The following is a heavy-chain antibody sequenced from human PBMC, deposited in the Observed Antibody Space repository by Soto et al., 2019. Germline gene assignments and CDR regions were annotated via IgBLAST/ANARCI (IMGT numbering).Heavy chain of an antibody. V-gene: IGHV3-7*01. Sequence: GGSLRLSCAASGFTFSSYWMSWVRQAPGKGLEWVANIKQDGSEKYYVDSVKGRFTISRDNAKNSLYLQMNSLRAEDTAVYYCARDPQDYDFWSGYSRGAFDIWGQGTMVTVS. CDR3: ARDPQDYDFWSGYSRGAFDI. CDR2: IKQDGSEK. J-gene: IGHJ3*02. CDR1: GFTFSSYW. D-gene: IGHD3-3*01.